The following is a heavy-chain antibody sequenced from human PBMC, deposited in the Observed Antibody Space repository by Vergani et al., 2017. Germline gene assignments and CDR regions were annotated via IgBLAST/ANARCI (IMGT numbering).Heavy chain of an antibody. V-gene: IGHV1-2*02. CDR2: LDPHTGDT. Sequence: QVQLVQSGAEVRKPGASAKVSCKASGYSLSDHYIHWVRQAPGQGFEWMGRLDPHTGDTKYAEKFQGRAILTRDRSISTAYMELISLISDDTAVYYCARNRGRGGSYSVSWFDPWGQGTQVTVAS. D-gene: IGHD3-10*01. CDR3: ARNRGRGGSYSVSWFDP. J-gene: IGHJ5*02. CDR1: GYSLSDHY.